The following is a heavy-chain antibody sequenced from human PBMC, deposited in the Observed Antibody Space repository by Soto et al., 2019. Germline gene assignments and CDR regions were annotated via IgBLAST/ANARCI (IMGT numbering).Heavy chain of an antibody. CDR2: IYYSGST. D-gene: IGHD2-21*02. V-gene: IGHV4-30-4*01. J-gene: IGHJ5*02. CDR1: GGSISSGDYY. Sequence: SETLSLTCTVSGGSISSGDYYWSWIRQPPGKGLEWIGYIYYSGSTYYNPSLKSRVTISVDTSKNQFSLKLSSVTAADTAVYYCVRAMAVTQNWFDPWGQGTLVTVS. CDR3: VRAMAVTQNWFDP.